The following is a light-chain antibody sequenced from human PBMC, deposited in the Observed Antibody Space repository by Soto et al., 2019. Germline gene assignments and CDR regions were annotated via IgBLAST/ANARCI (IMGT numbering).Light chain of an antibody. V-gene: IGLV1-40*01. CDR3: QSYDSSLRGSL. CDR2: ANR. J-gene: IGLJ2*01. Sequence: QSVLTQPPSVSAAPGQRVTISCTGSSSTIGAGYDVHWYQHLPGTAPKLLIYANRGRPSGVPDRFSGSKSGTSASLGITGVQDEDEADYYCQSYDSSLRGSLFGGGTKLTVL. CDR1: SSTIGAGYD.